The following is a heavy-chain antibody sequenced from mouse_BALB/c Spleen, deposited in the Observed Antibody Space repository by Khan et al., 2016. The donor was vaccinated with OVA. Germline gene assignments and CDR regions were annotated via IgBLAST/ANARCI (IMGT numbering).Heavy chain of an antibody. Sequence: EVQVVESGGDLVKPGGSLKLSCAASGFTFSTYGMSWVRQTPDKRLEWVATISSGGDYTYYPDSVMGRFTISRDNAKSTLCLQMSSLKSEDTAMYYGASHLTGSFAYWGQGTLGTVSA. D-gene: IGHD4-1*01. CDR3: ASHLTGSFAY. CDR1: GFTFSTYG. J-gene: IGHJ3*01. V-gene: IGHV5-6*01. CDR2: ISSGGDYT.